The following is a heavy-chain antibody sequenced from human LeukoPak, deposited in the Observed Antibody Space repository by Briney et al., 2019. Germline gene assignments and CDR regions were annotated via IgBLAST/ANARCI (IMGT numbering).Heavy chain of an antibody. D-gene: IGHD6-19*01. CDR1: GYTFTGYY. CDR3: ASTRISGSGWYRADY. J-gene: IGHJ4*02. V-gene: IGHV1-2*04. Sequence: ASVKVSCKASGYTFTGYYMHWVRQAPGQGLEWMGWINPNSGGTNYAQKFQGWVTMTRDTSISTAYMELSRLRSDDTAIYYCASTRISGSGWYRADYWGQGTLVTVSS. CDR2: INPNSGGT.